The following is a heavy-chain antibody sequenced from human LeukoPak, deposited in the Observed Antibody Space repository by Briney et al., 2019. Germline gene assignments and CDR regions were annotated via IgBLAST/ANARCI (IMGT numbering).Heavy chain of an antibody. CDR2: IYYSGST. D-gene: IGHD3-22*01. Sequence: PSETLSLTCTVSGGSISSYYWSWIRQPPGKGLEWIGYIYYSGSTNYNPSLKSRVTISVDTSKNQFSLKLSSVTAADTAVYYCASVNSAYYSYWGQGTLVTVSS. J-gene: IGHJ4*02. CDR1: GGSISSYY. V-gene: IGHV4-59*01. CDR3: ASVNSAYYSY.